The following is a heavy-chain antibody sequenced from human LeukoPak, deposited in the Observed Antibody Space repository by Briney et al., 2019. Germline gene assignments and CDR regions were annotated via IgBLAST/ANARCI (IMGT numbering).Heavy chain of an antibody. CDR1: GGSISGGSYN. CDR2: IYTSGST. CDR3: ARTHDSSAYYFDY. J-gene: IGHJ4*02. V-gene: IGHV4-61*02. D-gene: IGHD3-16*01. Sequence: SETLSLTCTVSGGSISGGSYNWSWIRQPAGKGLEWIGRIYTSGSTNYNPSLKGRVTISVDTSENQFSLKLSSVTAADTAVYYCARTHDSSAYYFDYWGQGTLVTVSS.